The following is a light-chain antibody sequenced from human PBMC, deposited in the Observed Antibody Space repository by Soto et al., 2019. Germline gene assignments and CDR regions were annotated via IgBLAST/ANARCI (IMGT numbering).Light chain of an antibody. Sequence: EIVMTQSPATLSVSPGQRATLACRASQSVSSNLAWYQQKPGQAPRLLIYGASTRATGIPARFSGSGSGTEFTLTVSSLQSEDFAVYYCQQYNSWPPWTFGHGTKLEIK. CDR2: GAS. V-gene: IGKV3-15*01. CDR1: QSVSSN. J-gene: IGKJ1*01. CDR3: QQYNSWPPWT.